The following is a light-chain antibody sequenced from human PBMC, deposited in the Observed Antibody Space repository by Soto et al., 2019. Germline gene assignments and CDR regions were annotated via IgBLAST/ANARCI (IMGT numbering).Light chain of an antibody. V-gene: IGLV6-57*02. CDR1: SGSIASNY. CDR3: QSYDSSNHWV. Sequence: NFMLTQPHSVSESPGKTVTISCTGTSGSIASNYVQWYQQRPGSAPTTVIYEDNQRPSEVPDRFSGSIDSSSNSAFLTISGLETEDEADYYCQSYDSSNHWVFGGGTQLTVL. J-gene: IGLJ3*02. CDR2: EDN.